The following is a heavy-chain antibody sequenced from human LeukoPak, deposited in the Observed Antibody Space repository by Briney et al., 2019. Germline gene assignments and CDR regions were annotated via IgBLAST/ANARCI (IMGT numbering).Heavy chain of an antibody. Sequence: GGSLRLSCAASGFTFSSYSMNWVRQAPGKGLEWVSYISSSGSTIYYADSVKGRFTISRDNAKNSLYLQMNSLRAEDTAVYYCARNVAYGSGSYTFLFDYWGQGTLVTVSS. V-gene: IGHV3-48*04. CDR3: ARNVAYGSGSYTFLFDY. CDR1: GFTFSSYS. D-gene: IGHD3-10*01. CDR2: ISSSGSTI. J-gene: IGHJ4*02.